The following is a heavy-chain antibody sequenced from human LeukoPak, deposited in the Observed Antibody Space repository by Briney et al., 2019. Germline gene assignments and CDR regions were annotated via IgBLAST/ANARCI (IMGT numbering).Heavy chain of an antibody. J-gene: IGHJ4*02. Sequence: GASVKVSCKASGYTFTGYYMHGVRQAPGQGGEWMGWINPNTGGTNYAQKFQGRVTMTRDTSISTAYMELSRLRSDDTAVYYCARIQRGYSRDAGDYWGQGTLVTVSS. CDR1: GYTFTGYY. D-gene: IGHD5-18*01. V-gene: IGHV1-2*02. CDR3: ARIQRGYSRDAGDY. CDR2: INPNTGGT.